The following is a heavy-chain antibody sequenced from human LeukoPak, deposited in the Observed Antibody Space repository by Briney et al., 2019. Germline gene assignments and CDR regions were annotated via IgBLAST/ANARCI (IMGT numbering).Heavy chain of an antibody. CDR3: ARVQQGYYYDSSGYYYVDY. V-gene: IGHV4-30-2*01. Sequence: SQTLSLTCTVSGGSISSGGYYWSWIRQPPGKGLEWIGYIYHSGSTYYNPSLKSRVTISVDKSKNHFSLKLSSVTAADTAVYYCARVQQGYYYDSSGYYYVDYWGQGTLVSVSS. J-gene: IGHJ4*02. CDR1: GGSISSGGYY. CDR2: IYHSGST. D-gene: IGHD3-22*01.